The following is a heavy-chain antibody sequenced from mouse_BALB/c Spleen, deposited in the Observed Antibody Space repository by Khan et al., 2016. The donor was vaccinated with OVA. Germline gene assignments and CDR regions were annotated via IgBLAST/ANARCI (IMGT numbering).Heavy chain of an antibody. V-gene: IGHV14-3*02. CDR2: IDPPNDDS. Sequence: VQLKESGAELVKPGASVKLSCSASGFNIKDTYIHWMKQRPEQGLEWIGRIDPPNDDSEYGPKFQAKATLTADTSSNTAYLQLSSLTSEDTAVYYCATLYDNPFAFWGQGTLVSVSA. J-gene: IGHJ3*01. D-gene: IGHD2-3*01. CDR3: ATLYDNPFAF. CDR1: GFNIKDTY.